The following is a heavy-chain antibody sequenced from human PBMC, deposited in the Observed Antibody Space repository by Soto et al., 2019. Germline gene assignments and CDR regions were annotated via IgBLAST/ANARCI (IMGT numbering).Heavy chain of an antibody. CDR1: GFTFISYA. J-gene: IGHJ4*02. D-gene: IGHD6-13*01. CDR2: ISGSGGST. CDR3: APGXGSSWYMGIFXY. V-gene: IGHV3-23*01. Sequence: GGSLILSCAASGFTFISYAMSWVRQAPGKGLEWVSAISGSGGSTYYADSVKGRFTISRDNSKNTLYLQMNSLRAEDTAVYYCAPGXGSSWYMGIFXYWGQGTLVXVSS.